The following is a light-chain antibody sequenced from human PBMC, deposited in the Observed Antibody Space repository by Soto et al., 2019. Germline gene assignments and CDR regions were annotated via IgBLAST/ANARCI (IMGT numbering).Light chain of an antibody. CDR3: QQYYNPPLT. V-gene: IGKV4-1*01. CDR1: QSVLYSSNNKNY. CDR2: WAS. J-gene: IGKJ4*01. Sequence: DIVMTQSPDSLAVSLGERATINCKSSQSVLYSSNNKNYLAWYQQKAGQPPKLLIYWASTRQSGVPDRFSGSGSETDFTLTISTLQAVDVAIYYCQQYYNPPLTFGGGTKVEIK.